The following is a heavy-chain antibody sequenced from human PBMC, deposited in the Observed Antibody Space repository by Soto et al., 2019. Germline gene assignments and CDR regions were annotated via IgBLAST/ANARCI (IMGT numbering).Heavy chain of an antibody. D-gene: IGHD1-1*01. V-gene: IGHV3-23*01. J-gene: IGHJ4*01. CDR1: GFTFSSYA. Sequence: EVHLLESGGGFVQPGGSLRLSCVASGFTFSSYAMTWVGQASGKGLEWVASISGSAISTEYADSVRGRFTISRDNSKNTVFLQMQSLRADDSATYYCVNWNDEDVDWGQGTLVAVSS. CDR2: ISGSAIST. CDR3: VNWNDEDVD.